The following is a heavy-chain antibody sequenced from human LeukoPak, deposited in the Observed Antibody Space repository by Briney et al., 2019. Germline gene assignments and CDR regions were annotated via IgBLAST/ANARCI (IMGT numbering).Heavy chain of an antibody. Sequence: KPSETLSLTCTVSGYSITSGQYWGWIRQPPEKGLEWIGTIFHSGSTYYNPSLKSRVTISVDTSKNQFSLKLSSVTAADTAVYYCAREVYYYDSSGYYQYFDYWGQGTLVTVSS. D-gene: IGHD3-22*01. J-gene: IGHJ4*02. CDR2: IFHSGST. V-gene: IGHV4-38-2*02. CDR1: GYSITSGQY. CDR3: AREVYYYDSSGYYQYFDY.